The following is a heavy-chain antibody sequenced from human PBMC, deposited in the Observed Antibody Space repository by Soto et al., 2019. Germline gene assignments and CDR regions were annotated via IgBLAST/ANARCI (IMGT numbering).Heavy chain of an antibody. J-gene: IGHJ5*02. CDR2: ISSSGSTI. Sequence: KPGGSLRLSCAASGFTFSDYYMSWIRQAPGKGLEWVSYISSSGSTIYYADSVKGRFTISRDNAKNSLYLQMNSLRAEDTAVYYCASSVVRYRSWFDPWGQGTLVTVSS. D-gene: IGHD3-10*01. V-gene: IGHV3-11*01. CDR1: GFTFSDYY. CDR3: ASSVVRYRSWFDP.